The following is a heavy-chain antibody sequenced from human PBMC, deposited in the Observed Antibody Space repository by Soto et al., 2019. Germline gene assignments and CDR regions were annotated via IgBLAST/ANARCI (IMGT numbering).Heavy chain of an antibody. D-gene: IGHD1-20*01. CDR3: ARGDNWRLDL. J-gene: IGHJ1*01. CDR1: GDSITSSAW. Sequence: QVQLQESGPGLVKPSGTLSLTCAVSGDSITSSAWWSCVRQPPGKGLEWIGEIHLGGTTNYNPSLKSRVPISVDRSKNQFSLILHSVTAADPASYYCARGDNWRLDLWGQGTLVTVSS. V-gene: IGHV4-4*02. CDR2: IHLGGTT.